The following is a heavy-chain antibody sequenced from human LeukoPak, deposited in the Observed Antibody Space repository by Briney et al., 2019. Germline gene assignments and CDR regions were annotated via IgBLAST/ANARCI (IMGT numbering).Heavy chain of an antibody. CDR2: INPSGGST. CDR1: GYTFTSHY. Sequence: ASVKVSCKASGYTFTSHYMRWVRQAPGQGLEWMGIINPSGGSTGYAQKFQGRVTMTRDTSTSTVHMELSSLRSEDTAVYYCARDQVVRYYESTGYDCFDYWRQGTLVTVSS. J-gene: IGHJ4*02. V-gene: IGHV1-46*01. D-gene: IGHD3-22*01. CDR3: ARDQVVRYYESTGYDCFDY.